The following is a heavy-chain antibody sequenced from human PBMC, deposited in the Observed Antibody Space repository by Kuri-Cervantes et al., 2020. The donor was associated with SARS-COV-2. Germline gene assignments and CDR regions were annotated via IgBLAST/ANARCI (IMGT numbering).Heavy chain of an antibody. D-gene: IGHD4-11*01. CDR3: ARDKLHSLDAFDI. CDR1: GFTFSSYA. Sequence: GGSLRLSCAASGFTFSSYAMHWVRQAPGKGLEWVAVISYDGSNKYYADSVKGRFTISRDNSKNTLYLQMNSLRAEDTAVYYCARDKLHSLDAFDIWGQGKMVTVSS. CDR2: ISYDGSNK. V-gene: IGHV3-30-3*01. J-gene: IGHJ3*02.